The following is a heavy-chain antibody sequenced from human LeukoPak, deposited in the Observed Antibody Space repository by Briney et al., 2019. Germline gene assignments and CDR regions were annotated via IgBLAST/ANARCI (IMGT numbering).Heavy chain of an antibody. V-gene: IGHV1-69*06. CDR1: GGTFSSYA. Sequence: GASVKVSCKASGGTFSSYAISWVRQAPGQGLEWMGGIIPISGTANYAQKFQGKVTITADKSTSTAYMELSSLRSEDTAVYYCARIYYGSGSYTLSSYYYMDVWGKGTTVTVSS. D-gene: IGHD3-10*01. J-gene: IGHJ6*03. CDR3: ARIYYGSGSYTLSSYYYMDV. CDR2: IIPISGTA.